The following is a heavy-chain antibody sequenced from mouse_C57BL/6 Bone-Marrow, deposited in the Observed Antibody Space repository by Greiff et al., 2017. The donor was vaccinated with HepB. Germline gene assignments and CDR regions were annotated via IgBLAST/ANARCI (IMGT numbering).Heavy chain of an antibody. Sequence: QVQLQQPGAELVRPGSSVKLSCKASGYTFTSYWMHWVKQRPIQGLEWIGNIDPSDSETHYNQKFKDKATLTVDKSSSKPNMHLSSLTSEDSAVYYCASWGGYFLSYCGKGTLVTVSA. CDR1: GYTFTSYW. J-gene: IGHJ3*01. V-gene: IGHV1-52*01. CDR2: IDPSDSET. CDR3: ASWGGYFLSY. D-gene: IGHD2-3*01.